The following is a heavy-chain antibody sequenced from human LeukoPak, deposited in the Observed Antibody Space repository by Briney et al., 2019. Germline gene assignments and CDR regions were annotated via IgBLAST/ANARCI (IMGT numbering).Heavy chain of an antibody. CDR1: GFTFSDAW. CDR3: TTPPHGDYGDC. CDR2: IKSKTDGGTT. Sequence: KPGGSLRLSCAASGFTFSDAWMTWVRQAPGKGLEWLGLIKSKTDGGTTDYAAPVKGRFTVSRDDSKNTLFLQMNSLKTEDTAVYYCTTPPHGDYGDCWGQGTLVTVSS. D-gene: IGHD2-8*01. V-gene: IGHV3-15*01. J-gene: IGHJ4*02.